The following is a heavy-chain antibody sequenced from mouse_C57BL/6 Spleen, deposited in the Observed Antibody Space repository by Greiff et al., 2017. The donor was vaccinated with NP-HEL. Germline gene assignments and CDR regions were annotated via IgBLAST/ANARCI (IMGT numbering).Heavy chain of an antibody. V-gene: IGHV8-8*01. J-gene: IGHJ1*03. CDR1: GFSLSTFGLS. D-gene: IGHD1-1*01. CDR2: LWWDDDK. Sequence: QVTLKVSGPGLLQPSQTLSLTCSFSGFSLSTFGLSVVWIRPPSVHCLVLLSHLWWDDDKYYNPALKSRLTIAKDTSKNQVFLKIANVDTADTATYYCARSPLVGSSHWYFDVWGTGTTVTVSS. CDR3: ARSPLVGSSHWYFDV.